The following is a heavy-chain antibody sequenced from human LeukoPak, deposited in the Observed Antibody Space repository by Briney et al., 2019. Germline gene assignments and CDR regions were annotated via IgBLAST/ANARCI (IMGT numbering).Heavy chain of an antibody. D-gene: IGHD2-15*01. CDR3: AKWRGGRDMDV. Sequence: GGSLRLSCAASGFTLSSYAMSWVRQAPGKGLDWVSVISAGGERTFYADYVKGRFTISRDKSKNTLYLQMNSLRAEDTAHYCCAKWRGGRDMDVWGKGTTVTVSS. CDR2: ISAGGERT. V-gene: IGHV3-23*01. J-gene: IGHJ6*03. CDR1: GFTLSSYA.